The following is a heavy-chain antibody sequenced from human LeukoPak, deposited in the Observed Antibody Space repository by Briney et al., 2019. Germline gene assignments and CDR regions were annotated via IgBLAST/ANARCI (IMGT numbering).Heavy chain of an antibody. CDR1: GGSISSYY. Sequence: SETLSLTCTVSGGSISSYYWSWIRQPPGKGLEWIGYIYYSGSTNYNPSLKSRVTISADTSKNQFSLKLSSVTAADTAVYYCARGPQGTVAARPVNFDYWGQGTLVTVSS. CDR2: IYYSGST. J-gene: IGHJ4*02. V-gene: IGHV4-59*08. CDR3: ARGPQGTVAARPVNFDY. D-gene: IGHD6-6*01.